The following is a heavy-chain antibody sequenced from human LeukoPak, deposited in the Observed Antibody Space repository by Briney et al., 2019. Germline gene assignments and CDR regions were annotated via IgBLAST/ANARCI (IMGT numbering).Heavy chain of an antibody. Sequence: SETLSLTCTVSGASISSDYWNWIRQPPGKGLEWIGYIHYTGTTNYNPSLKSRVTISVDTSKNQFSLKLTSVTAADTAVYYCARRKGFGEGYFDSWGQGTLVTVSS. V-gene: IGHV4-59*08. J-gene: IGHJ4*02. CDR2: IHYTGTT. CDR3: ARRKGFGEGYFDS. D-gene: IGHD3-10*01. CDR1: GASISSDY.